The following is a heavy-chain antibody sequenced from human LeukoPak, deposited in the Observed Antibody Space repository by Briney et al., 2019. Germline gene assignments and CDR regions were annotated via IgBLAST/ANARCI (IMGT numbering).Heavy chain of an antibody. V-gene: IGHV3-23*01. CDR2: ISGRGDTT. Sequence: GGSLRLSCAASGFNFSSYAMSWVRQAPGKGLEWVSTISGRGDTTYYAGSVKGRFTISRDNSKNTLYLQMSSLRAEDTALYYCAKAIVGATFHAFDMWGQGTVVTVSS. CDR1: GFNFSSYA. CDR3: AKAIVGATFHAFDM. J-gene: IGHJ3*02. D-gene: IGHD1-26*01.